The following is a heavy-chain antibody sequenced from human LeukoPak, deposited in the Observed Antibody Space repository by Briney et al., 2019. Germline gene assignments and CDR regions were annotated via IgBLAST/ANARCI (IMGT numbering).Heavy chain of an antibody. J-gene: IGHJ5*02. Sequence: PSETLSLTCAVYGGSFSGYYWSWIRQPPGKGLEWIGEINHSGSTNYNPSLKSRVTISVDTSKNQFSLKLSSVTAADTAVYYCARVHYDSSGYYYAWFDLWGQGTLVTVSS. CDR3: ARVHYDSSGYYYAWFDL. CDR1: GGSFSGYY. CDR2: INHSGST. D-gene: IGHD3-22*01. V-gene: IGHV4-34*01.